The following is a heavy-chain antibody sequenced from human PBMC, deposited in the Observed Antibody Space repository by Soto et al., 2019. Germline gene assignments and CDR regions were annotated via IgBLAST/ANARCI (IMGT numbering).Heavy chain of an antibody. CDR1: GGSITNYY. CDR2: IHHSGST. J-gene: IGHJ4*02. D-gene: IGHD6-13*01. CDR3: ARVGAAAAPGYFDY. V-gene: IGHV4-59*01. Sequence: PSETLSLTCTVSGGSITNYYWSWIRQPPGKGLEWIGYIHHSGSTYHNPSLKSRVTISVDTSKNQFSLKVRSVTAADTAVYYCARVGAAAAPGYFDYWSQGTLVTVSS.